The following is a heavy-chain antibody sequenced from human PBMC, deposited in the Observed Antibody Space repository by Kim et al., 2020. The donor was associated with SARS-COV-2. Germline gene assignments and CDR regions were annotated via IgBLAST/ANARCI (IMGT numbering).Heavy chain of an antibody. CDR3: ARVILPRFQLFDYNFYGMDV. Sequence: GGSLRLSCAASGFTFGDYSFIWVRQAPGKGLEWVSSISSSSTYIYYADSMQGRFTVSRDNAKKSLYLQMNNLRPEDTAAYFCARVILPRFQLFDYNFYGMDVWGQGTTVTVS. J-gene: IGHJ6*02. D-gene: IGHD2-2*01. V-gene: IGHV3-21*01. CDR1: GFTFGDYS. CDR2: ISSSSTYI.